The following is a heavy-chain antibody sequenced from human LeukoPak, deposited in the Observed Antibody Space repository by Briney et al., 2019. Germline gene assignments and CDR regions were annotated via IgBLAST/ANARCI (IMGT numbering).Heavy chain of an antibody. D-gene: IGHD5-24*01. CDR2: VDPEDGET. CDR1: GYTFTDYY. Sequence: ASVKVSCKVSGYTFTDYYMHWVQQAPGKGLEWMGLVDPEDGETIYAEKFQGRVTITADTSTDTAYMELSSLRSEDTAVYYCATYRRDGYKPTLPSSDYWGQGTLVTVSS. V-gene: IGHV1-69-2*01. CDR3: ATYRRDGYKPTLPSSDY. J-gene: IGHJ4*02.